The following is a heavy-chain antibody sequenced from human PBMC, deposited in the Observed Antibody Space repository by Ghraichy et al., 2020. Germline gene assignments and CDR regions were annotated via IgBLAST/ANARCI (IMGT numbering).Heavy chain of an antibody. CDR3: ARGINYFDP. D-gene: IGHD1-7*01. Sequence: ASVKVSRKTSGYTFTNYGITWVRQAPGQGLEWMGWITTRNGNTQSAQRLQGRFTMTSDTSTNTVYLELRSLTSDDTAVYYCARGINYFDPWGQGTLVIVSS. J-gene: IGHJ5*02. CDR1: GYTFTNYG. CDR2: ITTRNGNT. V-gene: IGHV1-18*04.